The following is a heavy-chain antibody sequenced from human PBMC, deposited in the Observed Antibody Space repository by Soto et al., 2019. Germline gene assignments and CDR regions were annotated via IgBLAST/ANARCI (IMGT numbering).Heavy chain of an antibody. CDR2: ITAYNGNT. V-gene: IGHV1-18*04. J-gene: IGHJ5*02. D-gene: IGHD3-16*02. CDR3: AYMITFGGVIVPFDP. Sequence: QVQLVQSGAEVKKPGASVKVSCKASGYTFTSYGVSWVRQAPGQGLEWMGWITAYNGNTNYAQKLQGRVTMTTDTSTSTAYMELRSLRSDDTAVYYCAYMITFGGVIVPFDPWGQGTLVTVSS. CDR1: GYTFTSYG.